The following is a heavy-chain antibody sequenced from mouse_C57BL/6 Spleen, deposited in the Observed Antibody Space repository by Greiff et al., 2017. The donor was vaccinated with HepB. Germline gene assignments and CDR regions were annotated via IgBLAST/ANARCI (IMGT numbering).Heavy chain of an antibody. Sequence: EVQLQQSGPELVKPGASVKISCKASGYTFTDYYMNWVKQSHGKSLEWIGDINPNNGGTSYNQKFKGKATLTVDKSSSTAYMELRSLPSEDSAVYYCARPWYYGSSSFAYWGQGTLVTVSA. D-gene: IGHD1-1*01. CDR1: GYTFTDYY. CDR2: INPNNGGT. J-gene: IGHJ3*01. CDR3: ARPWYYGSSSFAY. V-gene: IGHV1-26*01.